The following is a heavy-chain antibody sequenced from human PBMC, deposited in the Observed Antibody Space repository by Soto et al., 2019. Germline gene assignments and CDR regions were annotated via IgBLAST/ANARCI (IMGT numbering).Heavy chain of an antibody. V-gene: IGHV1-18*01. Sequence: ASVKVSCKASGYTFTSYGISWVRQAPGQGLEWMGWISAYNGNTNYAQKLQGRVTITTDTSTSTAYMELRSLRSDDTAVYYCARDGETYYYDSSGYSGAFDIWGQGTMVTVSS. J-gene: IGHJ3*02. CDR3: ARDGETYYYDSSGYSGAFDI. CDR2: ISAYNGNT. D-gene: IGHD3-22*01. CDR1: GYTFTSYG.